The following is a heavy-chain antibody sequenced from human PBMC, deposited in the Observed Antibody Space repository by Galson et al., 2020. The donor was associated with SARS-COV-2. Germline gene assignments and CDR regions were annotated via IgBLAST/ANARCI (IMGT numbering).Heavy chain of an antibody. J-gene: IGHJ6*02. CDR1: GFTFSSYG. CDR3: AKVVGYYGSGNYYYYYYGMDV. D-gene: IGHD3-10*01. CDR2: ISYDGSNK. Sequence: GGSLRLSCAASGFTFSSYGMHWVRQAPGKGLEWVAVISYDGSNKYYADSVKGRFTISRDNSKNTLYLQMNSLRAEDTAVYYCAKVVGYYGSGNYYYYYYGMDVWGQGTTVTVSS. V-gene: IGHV3-30*18.